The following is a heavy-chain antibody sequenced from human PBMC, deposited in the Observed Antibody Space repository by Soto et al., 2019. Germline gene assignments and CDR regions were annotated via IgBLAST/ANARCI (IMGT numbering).Heavy chain of an antibody. CDR3: AKDGRGSSGGSCYV. CDR1: GYTFTSYD. CDR2: MNPNSGNT. D-gene: IGHD2-15*01. J-gene: IGHJ4*02. V-gene: IGHV1-8*01. Sequence: GASVKVSCKASGYTFTSYDINWVRQATGQGFEWMGWMNPNSGNTGYAQKFQGRVTMTRDTSITTAYMELSSLRSEDTAVYYCAKDGRGSSGGSCYVWGQGTLVTVSS.